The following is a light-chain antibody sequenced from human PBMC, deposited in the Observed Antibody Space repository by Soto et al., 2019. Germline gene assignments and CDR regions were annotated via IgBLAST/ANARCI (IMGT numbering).Light chain of an antibody. V-gene: IGLV2-23*01. Sequence: QSALTQPASVSGSPGQSITISCTGTSSDVGSYKFVSWYQQHTGKPPKLMIYEGSKRPSGVSNRFSGSKSGNTASLTISGLQAEDEADYYCCSYAGSSTLVFGGGTKLTVL. J-gene: IGLJ2*01. CDR1: SSDVGSYKF. CDR3: CSYAGSSTLV. CDR2: EGS.